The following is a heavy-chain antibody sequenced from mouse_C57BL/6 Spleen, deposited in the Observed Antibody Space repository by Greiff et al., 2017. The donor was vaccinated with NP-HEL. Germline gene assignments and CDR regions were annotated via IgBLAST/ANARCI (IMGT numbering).Heavy chain of an antibody. CDR1: GYSITSGYY. J-gene: IGHJ2*01. CDR2: ISYDGSN. CDR3: ARVGRGYYFDY. Sequence: EVQLQESGPGLVKPSQSLSLTCSVTGYSITSGYYWNWIRQFPGNKLEWMGYISYDGSNNYNPSLKNRISITRDTSKNQFFLKLNSVTTEDTATCDCARVGRGYYFDYWGQGTTLTVSS. V-gene: IGHV3-6*01.